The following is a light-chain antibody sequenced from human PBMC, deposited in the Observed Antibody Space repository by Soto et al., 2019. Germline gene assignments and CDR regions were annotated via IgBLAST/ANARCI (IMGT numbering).Light chain of an antibody. CDR2: GTN. Sequence: QAVVTQEPSFSVSPGGTVTLTCGLGSGSVSTNYYPSWYQQTPGQAPRTLIYGTNTRSSGVPDRFSGSILGNKAALTIAGAQADDESDYYCVLYMGSGISVFGGGTKLTVL. CDR1: SGSVSTNYY. CDR3: VLYMGSGISV. V-gene: IGLV8-61*01. J-gene: IGLJ2*01.